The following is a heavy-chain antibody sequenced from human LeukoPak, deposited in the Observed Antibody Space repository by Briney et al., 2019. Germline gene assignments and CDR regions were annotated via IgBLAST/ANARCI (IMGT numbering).Heavy chain of an antibody. CDR2: NSGGFSGGGP. CDR3: ARDFTPIMTTVTTLDY. D-gene: IGHD4-17*01. J-gene: IGHJ4*02. V-gene: IGHV3-66*01. CDR1: GFNVSSHH. Sequence: GGSLRLSCAVSGFNVSSHHMNWVRQAPGKGLEWVSVNSGGFSGGGPHYADSVKGRFTTSSESSKNTLYLQVNSLRAEDTAVYYCARDFTPIMTTVTTLDYWGQGTLVTVSS.